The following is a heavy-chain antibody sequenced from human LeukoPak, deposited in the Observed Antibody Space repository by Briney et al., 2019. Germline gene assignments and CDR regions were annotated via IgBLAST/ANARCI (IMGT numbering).Heavy chain of an antibody. Sequence: GASVKVSCKTSGYRFTGYYMHWVRQASGQGLEWMGWINPNSGGTNYAQKFQGRVTMTRDTSISTAYMELSRLRSDDTAVYYCARAIYYDLDYWGQGTLVTVSS. D-gene: IGHD3-22*01. V-gene: IGHV1-2*02. J-gene: IGHJ4*02. CDR3: ARAIYYDLDY. CDR1: GYRFTGYY. CDR2: INPNSGGT.